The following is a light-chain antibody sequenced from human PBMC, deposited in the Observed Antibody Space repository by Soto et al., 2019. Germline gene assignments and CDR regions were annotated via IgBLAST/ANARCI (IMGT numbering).Light chain of an antibody. CDR1: QDITNY. Sequence: IQMTQSPLFLSASIGDRVTITCQASQDITNYLNWYQQKPGKAPKLLIYDASMLERGVPSRFSGGGSGTHFTFTISSLQPEDIATFYCQHYTLYSASFGPGTKV. V-gene: IGKV1-33*01. CDR3: QHYTLYSAS. CDR2: DAS. J-gene: IGKJ1*01.